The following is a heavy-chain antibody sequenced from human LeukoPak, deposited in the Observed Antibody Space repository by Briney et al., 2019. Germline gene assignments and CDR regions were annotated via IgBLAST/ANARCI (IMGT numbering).Heavy chain of an antibody. J-gene: IGHJ6*03. Sequence: GGSLRLSCAASGFTFSSYAMNWVRQAPGKGLEWVSYISSSGSTIYYADSVKGRFTISRDNAKNSLYLQMNSLRAEDTAVYYCARLPQEYYMDVWGKGTTVTISS. CDR2: ISSSGSTI. CDR1: GFTFSSYA. CDR3: ARLPQEYYMDV. V-gene: IGHV3-48*03.